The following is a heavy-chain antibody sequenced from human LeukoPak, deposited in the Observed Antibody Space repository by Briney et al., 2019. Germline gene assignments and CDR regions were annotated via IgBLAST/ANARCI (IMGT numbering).Heavy chain of an antibody. V-gene: IGHV3-30*18. CDR3: AKGYGSGSYSTDY. CDR1: GFTFSNYG. CDR2: ISYDGSNT. J-gene: IGHJ4*02. Sequence: GGSLRLSCAASGFTFSNYGMHWVRQAPGKGLDWVAFISYDGSNTYYADSVKGRFTISRDNSKNTLYLQMNSLRTEDTAVYYCAKGYGSGSYSTDYWGQGTLVTVSS. D-gene: IGHD3-10*01.